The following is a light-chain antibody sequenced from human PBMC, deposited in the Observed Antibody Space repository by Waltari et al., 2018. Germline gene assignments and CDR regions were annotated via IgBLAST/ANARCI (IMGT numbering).Light chain of an antibody. Sequence: DIQMTQSPSTLSTSVGDRVTITCRASESISTWVAWYQQKPGQAPKLLIYRTSNLQSGVSPRFSGSGSGTEFTLTIRSLQPGDFATYFCQQYSYFSTFGQGTKLEIK. CDR3: QQYSYFST. CDR2: RTS. V-gene: IGKV1-5*03. CDR1: ESISTW. J-gene: IGKJ2*01.